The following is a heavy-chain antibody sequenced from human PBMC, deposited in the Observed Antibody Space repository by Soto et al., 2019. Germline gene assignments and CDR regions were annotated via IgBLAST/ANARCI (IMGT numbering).Heavy chain of an antibody. V-gene: IGHV3-21*01. CDR3: ARGGILTGYFMSKLEAKYYYYYYMDV. CDR1: GFTFSSYS. D-gene: IGHD3-9*01. J-gene: IGHJ6*03. CDR2: ISSSSSYI. Sequence: GGSLRLSCAASGFTFSSYSMNWVRQAPGKGLEWVSSISSSSSYIYYADSVKGRFTISRDNAKNSLYLQMNSLRAEDTAVYYCARGGILTGYFMSKLEAKYYYYYYMDVWGKGTTVTVSS.